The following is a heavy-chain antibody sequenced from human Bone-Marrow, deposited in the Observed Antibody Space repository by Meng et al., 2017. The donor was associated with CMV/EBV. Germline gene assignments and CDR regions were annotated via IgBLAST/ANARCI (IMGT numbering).Heavy chain of an antibody. J-gene: IGHJ4*02. V-gene: IGHV3-49*04. Sequence: GESLKISCTASGFTFGDYAMSWVRQAPGKGLEWVGFIRSKAYGGTTEYAASVKGRFTISRDDSKSIAYLQMNSLKTEDTAVYYCTSYNSWNSFFDYWGQGTLVTVSS. CDR3: TSYNSWNSFFDY. CDR1: GFTFGDYA. CDR2: IRSKAYGGTT. D-gene: IGHD1-7*01.